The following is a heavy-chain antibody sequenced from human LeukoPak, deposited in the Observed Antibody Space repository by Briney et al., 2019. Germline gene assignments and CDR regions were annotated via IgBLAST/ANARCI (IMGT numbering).Heavy chain of an antibody. CDR1: GFAFGSEA. CDR2: ISPGGGTT. CDR3: AKSLGGDYYYYGMDV. V-gene: IGHV3-23*01. D-gene: IGHD7-27*01. J-gene: IGHJ6*02. Sequence: GGSLRLSCAVSGFAFGSEAMSWVRQSPARGLEWVASISPGGGTTYYADYVKGRFIISRDNSNNTLYLQMNSLRAEDTAVYYCAKSLGGDYYYYGMDVWGQGTTVTVSS.